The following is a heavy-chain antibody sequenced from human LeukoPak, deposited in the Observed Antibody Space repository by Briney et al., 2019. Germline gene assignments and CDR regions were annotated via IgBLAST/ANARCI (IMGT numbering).Heavy chain of an antibody. J-gene: IGHJ6*02. CDR2: ISSSGSTI. CDR1: GYMFSHYY. CDR3: ARSSGRPYGMDV. Sequence: PGGSLRLSCAASGYMFSHYYMSWIRQAPEKGLEWVSYISSSGSTIYYADSVKGRFTISRDNAKNSLYLQMNSLRAEDTAVYYCARSSGRPYGMDVWGQGTTVTVSS. V-gene: IGHV3-11*01. D-gene: IGHD3-22*01.